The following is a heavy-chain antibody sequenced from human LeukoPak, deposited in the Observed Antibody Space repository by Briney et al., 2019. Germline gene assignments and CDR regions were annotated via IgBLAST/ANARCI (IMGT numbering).Heavy chain of an antibody. V-gene: IGHV3-23*01. J-gene: IGHJ4*02. CDR2: ISDSGGST. CDR3: AKDLSAMDHFDY. D-gene: IGHD5-18*01. CDR1: GITLSNYG. Sequence: GGSLRLSCAASGITLSNYGMSWVRQAPGKGLEWVAGISDSGGSTKYADSVKGRFTTSRDNPKNTLYLQMNSLRAEDTAVYYCAKDLSAMDHFDYWGKGTLVTVSS.